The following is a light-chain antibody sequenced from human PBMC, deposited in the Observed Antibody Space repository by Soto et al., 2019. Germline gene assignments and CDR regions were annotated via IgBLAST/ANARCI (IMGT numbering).Light chain of an antibody. J-gene: IGLJ1*01. CDR2: DVG. CDR1: SSDVGAYNY. CDR3: CSYAGSYTYV. Sequence: QSVLTQPRSVSGSPEQSVTISCTGTSSDVGAYNYVSWYQQHPGKAPRLMISDVGKRPSGVPDRFSGSKSGNTASLTISGLQAEDEADYYCCSYAGSYTYVYGTGTKVTVL. V-gene: IGLV2-11*01.